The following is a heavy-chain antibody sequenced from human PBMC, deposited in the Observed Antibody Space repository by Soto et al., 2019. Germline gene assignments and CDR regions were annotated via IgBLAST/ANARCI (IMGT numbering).Heavy chain of an antibody. CDR2: IRSKAYGGTT. CDR3: TRDQAGVVVVAATPVGYYYGMDV. J-gene: IGHJ6*02. V-gene: IGHV3-49*03. D-gene: IGHD2-15*01. Sequence: GGSLRLSCTASGFTFGDYAMSWFRQAPGKGLEWVGFIRSKAYGGTTEYAASVKGRFTISRDDSKSIAYLQMNSLKTEDTAVYYCTRDQAGVVVVAATPVGYYYGMDVWGQGTTVTVSS. CDR1: GFTFGDYA.